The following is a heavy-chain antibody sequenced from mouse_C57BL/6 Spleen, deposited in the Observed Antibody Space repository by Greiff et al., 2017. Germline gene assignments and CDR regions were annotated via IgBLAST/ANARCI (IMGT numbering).Heavy chain of an antibody. Sequence: EVKLVEPGGGLVKPGGSLKLSCAASGFTFSSYAMSWVRQTPEKRLEWVATISDGGSYTYYPDNFKGRFTISRDNAKNSLYLPMSQLKSEDTAMYCGGRGGNPCAMDDWGQGTAVTVSS. V-gene: IGHV5-4*03. CDR2: ISDGGSYT. CDR1: GFTFSSYA. D-gene: IGHD2-1*01. J-gene: IGHJ4*01. CDR3: GRGGNPCAMDD.